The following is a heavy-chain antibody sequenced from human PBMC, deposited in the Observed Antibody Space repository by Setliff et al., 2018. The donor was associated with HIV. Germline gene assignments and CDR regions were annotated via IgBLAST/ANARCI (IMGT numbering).Heavy chain of an antibody. CDR3: ARVETSYDFWSGYERDWLDP. CDR2: INTNTGNP. V-gene: IGHV7-4-1*02. D-gene: IGHD3-3*01. Sequence: ASVKVSCKASGYTFTDYAMNWVRQAPGQGLEWMGWINTNTGNPTYAQGFTGRFVFSLDTSVNTAYLQISSLKAEDTAVYYCARVETSYDFWSGYERDWLDPWGQGTLVTVSS. CDR1: GYTFTDYA. J-gene: IGHJ5*02.